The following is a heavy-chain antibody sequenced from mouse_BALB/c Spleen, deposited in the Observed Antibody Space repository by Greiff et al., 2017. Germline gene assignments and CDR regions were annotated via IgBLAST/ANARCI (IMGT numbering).Heavy chain of an antibody. D-gene: IGHD2-4*01. Sequence: EVQVVESGGGLVKPGGSLKLSCAASGFTFSSYAMSWVRQSPEKRLEWVAEISSGGSYTYYPDTVTGRFTISRDNAKNTLYLEMSSLRSEDTAMYYCARSTMITTVAYWGQGTLVTVSA. CDR2: ISSGGSYT. V-gene: IGHV5-9-4*01. CDR1: GFTFSSYA. CDR3: ARSTMITTVAY. J-gene: IGHJ3*01.